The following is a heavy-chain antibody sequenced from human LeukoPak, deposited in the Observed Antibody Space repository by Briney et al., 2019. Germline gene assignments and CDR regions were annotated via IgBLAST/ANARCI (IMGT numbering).Heavy chain of an antibody. D-gene: IGHD1-26*01. CDR3: ARGWELDP. V-gene: IGHV3-7*05. CDR1: GFPFSRYW. J-gene: IGHJ5*02. Sequence: GGSLRLSCAASGFPFSRYWLSWVREAPGKGLEWVANIKQDGSEKYYVDSVKGRFTISRDNAKNSLYLQMNSLRVEDTAVYYCARGWELDPWGQGTLVTVSS. CDR2: IKQDGSEK.